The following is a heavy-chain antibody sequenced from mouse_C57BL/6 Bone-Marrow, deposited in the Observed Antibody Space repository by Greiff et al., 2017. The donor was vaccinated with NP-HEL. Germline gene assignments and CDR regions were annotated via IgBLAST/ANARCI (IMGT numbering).Heavy chain of an antibody. Sequence: EVKLMESGGDLVKPGGSLKLSCAASGFTFSSYGMSWVRQTPDKRLEWVATISSGGSYTYYPDSVKGRFTISRDNAKNTLYLQMSSLKAEDTAMYYCARQSLAGLAYLGQGTLVTVSA. D-gene: IGHD6-1*01. CDR1: GFTFSSYG. CDR3: ARQSLAGLAY. J-gene: IGHJ3*01. CDR2: ISSGGSYT. V-gene: IGHV5-6*01.